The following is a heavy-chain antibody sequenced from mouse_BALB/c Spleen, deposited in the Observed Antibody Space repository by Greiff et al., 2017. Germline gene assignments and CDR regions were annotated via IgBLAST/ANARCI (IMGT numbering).Heavy chain of an antibody. D-gene: IGHD2-2*01. V-gene: IGHV5-9-3*01. CDR3: ARWGYVSMDY. J-gene: IGHJ4*01. CDR1: GFTFSSYA. Sequence: EVQGVESGGGLVKPGGSLKLSCAASGFTFSSYAMSWVRQTPEKRLEWVATISSGGSYTYYADTVKGRFTISRDNPKNTLFLQMTSLRSEDTAMYYCARWGYVSMDYWGQGTSVTVSS. CDR2: ISSGGSYT.